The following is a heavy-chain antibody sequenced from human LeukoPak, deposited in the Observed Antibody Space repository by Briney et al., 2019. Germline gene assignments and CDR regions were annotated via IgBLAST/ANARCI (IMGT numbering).Heavy chain of an antibody. V-gene: IGHV4-4*07. CDR2: IYTSGST. CDR3: ARDSSGRYYYYYMDV. J-gene: IGHJ6*03. CDR1: GGSITNYY. D-gene: IGHD3-22*01. Sequence: PSETLSLTCTVSGGSITNYYWGWIRQPAGKGLEWIGRIYTSGSTNYNPSLKSRVTISVDTSKNQFSLKLSSVTAADTAVYYCARDSSGRYYYYYMDVWGKGTTVTVSS.